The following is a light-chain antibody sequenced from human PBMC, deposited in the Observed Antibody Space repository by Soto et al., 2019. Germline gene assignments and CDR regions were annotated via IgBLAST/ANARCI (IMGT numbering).Light chain of an antibody. J-gene: IGKJ3*01. V-gene: IGKV1-13*02. CDR3: QQFNSYSRFT. CDR2: DAS. CDR1: QGISSA. Sequence: AIQLTQSPSSLSASVGDRVTITCRASQGISSALAWYQQKPGKAPKLLIYDASSLESGVPSRFSGIGSGTDFTLTISSLQPEDFATYYCQQFNSYSRFTFGPGTKVDIK.